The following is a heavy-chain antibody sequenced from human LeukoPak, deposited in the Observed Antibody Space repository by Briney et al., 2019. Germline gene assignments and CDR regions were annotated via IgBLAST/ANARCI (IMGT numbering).Heavy chain of an antibody. J-gene: IGHJ3*02. CDR2: IWYDGSNK. CDR1: GFTFSSYG. V-gene: IGHV3-33*08. Sequence: GGSLRLSCAASGFTFSSYGMHWVRQAPGKGLEWVADIWYDGSNKYYADSVKGRFTISRDNSKNTLYLQMNSLRAEDTAVYYCARDRRDILTGYYRLDAFDIWGQGTMVTVSS. D-gene: IGHD3-9*01. CDR3: ARDRRDILTGYYRLDAFDI.